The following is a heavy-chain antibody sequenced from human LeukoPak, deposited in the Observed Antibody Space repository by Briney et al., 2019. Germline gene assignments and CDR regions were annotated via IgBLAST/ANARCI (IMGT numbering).Heavy chain of an antibody. V-gene: IGHV1-8*01. J-gene: IGHJ5*02. D-gene: IGHD4-23*01. CDR2: MNPNSGNT. CDR3: ARDYGGNSGWFDP. CDR1: GYTFTSYD. Sequence: GASVKVSCKASGYTFTSYDLSWVRQATGQGLEWLGWMNPNSGNTGYAQKFQGRITMTRDTSISTAFMELSSLRFDDTAVYYCARDYGGNSGWFDPWGQGTLVTVSS.